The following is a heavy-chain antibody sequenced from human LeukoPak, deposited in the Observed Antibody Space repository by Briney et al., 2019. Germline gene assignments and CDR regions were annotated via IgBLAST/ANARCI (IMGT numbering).Heavy chain of an antibody. CDR3: ARDGRYLDWLYY. J-gene: IGHJ4*02. V-gene: IGHV3-53*01. CDR2: IYSGGAT. Sequence: GGSLRLSCVASGFTVISNLMTWVRQSPGRGLEWLSSIYSGGATYYADSVKGRFTISRDHSNNSVSLQMNSLRAEDTAVYYCARDGRYLDWLYYWGQGTLVTVSS. CDR1: GFTVISNL. D-gene: IGHD3-9*01.